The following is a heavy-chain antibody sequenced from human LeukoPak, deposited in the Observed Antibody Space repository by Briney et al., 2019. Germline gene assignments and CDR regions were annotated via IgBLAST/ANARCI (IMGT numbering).Heavy chain of an antibody. J-gene: IGHJ4*02. D-gene: IGHD3-22*01. CDR1: GYTFTGYY. V-gene: IGHV1-2*02. CDR2: INPNGGGT. Sequence: ASVKVSCKASGYTFTGYYMHWVRQAPGQGLEWMGWINPNGGGTNYAQKFQGRVTMTRDTSISTAYMELSRLRSDDTAVYYCAREGATYYYDSSNTFGYWGQGTLVTVSS. CDR3: AREGATYYYDSSNTFGY.